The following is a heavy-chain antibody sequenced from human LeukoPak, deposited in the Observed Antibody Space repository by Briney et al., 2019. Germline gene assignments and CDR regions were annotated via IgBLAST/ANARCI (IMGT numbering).Heavy chain of an antibody. J-gene: IGHJ6*02. CDR2: IYHSGST. D-gene: IGHD2-2*01. CDR3: ARDNRYCSSTSCYDDYYYGMDV. CDR1: GGSISSSNW. V-gene: IGHV4-4*02. Sequence: PSGTLSLTCAVSGGSISSSNWWSWVRQPPGKGLEWIGEIYHSGSTNYNPSLKSRVTISVDKSKNQFSLKLSSVTAADTAVYYCARDNRYCSSTSCYDDYYYGMDVWGQGTTVTVSS.